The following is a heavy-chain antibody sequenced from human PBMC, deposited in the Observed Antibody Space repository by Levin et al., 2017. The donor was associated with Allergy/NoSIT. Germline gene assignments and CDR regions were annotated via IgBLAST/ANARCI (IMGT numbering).Heavy chain of an antibody. V-gene: IGHV3-23*01. CDR1: GFTFSSYT. Sequence: LSLTCAASGFTFSSYTMSWVRQAPGKGLEWVSLITPGGDKTSYADSVKGRFTISRDNSQSTLSLQMSSLRAEDTALYYCAQGQHLDYWGQGILVTVSS. CDR2: ITPGGDKT. CDR3: AQGQHLDY. D-gene: IGHD6-13*01. J-gene: IGHJ4*02.